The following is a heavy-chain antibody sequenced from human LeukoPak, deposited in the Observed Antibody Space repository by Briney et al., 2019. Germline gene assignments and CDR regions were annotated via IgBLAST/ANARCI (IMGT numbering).Heavy chain of an antibody. J-gene: IGHJ4*02. CDR3: ARGPYCSGGSCYSVDY. V-gene: IGHV1-18*01. Sequence: GASVKVSCKASGYTFTSYGISWVRQAPGQGLEWMGWISAYNGNTNYAQKLQGRVTITTDTSTSTAYMELRSLGSDDTAVYYCARGPYCSGGSCYSVDYWGRGTLVTVSS. CDR1: GYTFTSYG. D-gene: IGHD2-15*01. CDR2: ISAYNGNT.